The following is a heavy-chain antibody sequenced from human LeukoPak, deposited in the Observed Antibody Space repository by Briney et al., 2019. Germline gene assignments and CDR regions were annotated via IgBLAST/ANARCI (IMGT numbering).Heavy chain of an antibody. Sequence: SETLSLTCTVSGDSVSGGTYYWTWIRQPPGKGLEWIGEINHSGSTNYNPSLKSRVTISVDTSKNQFSLKLSSVTAADTAVYYCARGPYYYGSGSPLDYWGQGTLVTVSS. CDR1: GDSVSGGTYY. D-gene: IGHD3-10*01. V-gene: IGHV4-34*01. J-gene: IGHJ4*02. CDR2: INHSGST. CDR3: ARGPYYYGSGSPLDY.